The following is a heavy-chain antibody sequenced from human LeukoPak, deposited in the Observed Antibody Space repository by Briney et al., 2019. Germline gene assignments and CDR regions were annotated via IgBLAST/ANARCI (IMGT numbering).Heavy chain of an antibody. V-gene: IGHV3-11*04. CDR1: GFTFSDYY. CDR3: ARAGNYYDILTGYYVPRGYFDY. J-gene: IGHJ4*02. D-gene: IGHD3-9*01. CDR2: ISSSGNTT. Sequence: GGSLRLSCAASGFTFSDYYMSWIRQAPGKGLEYVSYISSSGNTTYHADSVKGRFTISRDNAKNSLYLQMSSLRAEDTAVYYCARAGNYYDILTGYYVPRGYFDYWGQGTLVTVSS.